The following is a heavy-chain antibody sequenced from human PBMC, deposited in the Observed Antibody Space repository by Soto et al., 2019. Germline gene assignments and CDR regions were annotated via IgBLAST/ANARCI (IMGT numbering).Heavy chain of an antibody. J-gene: IGHJ3*01. CDR1: GFSFSNHD. CDR2: ITTGGNA. V-gene: IGHV3-13*01. CDR3: VRVNADAYDV. Sequence: WGSLRLPCAASGFSFSNHDMHCVLQTKGKGLEWVSGITTGGNAYFADSVKGRFSISRENAKNSFYLQTSSLRAEYTAMYYCVRVNADAYDVWGQGTMVTVSS.